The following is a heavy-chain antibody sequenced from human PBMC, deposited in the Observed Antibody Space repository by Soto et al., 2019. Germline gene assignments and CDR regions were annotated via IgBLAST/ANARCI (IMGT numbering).Heavy chain of an antibody. CDR1: GGSFSGYY. V-gene: IGHV4-34*01. CDR3: ASGRARDYYYYGMDV. Sequence: RSLTCAVYGGSFSGYYWSWIRQPPGKGLEWIGEINHSGSTNYNPSLKSRVTISVDTSKNQFSLKLSSVTAADTAVYYCASGRARDYYYYGMDVWGQGTTVTVSS. J-gene: IGHJ6*02. CDR2: INHSGST.